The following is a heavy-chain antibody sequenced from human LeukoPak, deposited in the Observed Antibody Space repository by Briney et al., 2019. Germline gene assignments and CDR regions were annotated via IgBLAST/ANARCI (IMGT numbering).Heavy chain of an antibody. CDR3: ARDSGGDDYGNDY. J-gene: IGHJ4*02. V-gene: IGHV3-48*04. Sequence: GGSLRLSCAASGFTFSSYSMNWVRQAPGKGLEWVSYISSSSSSIYYADSVKGRFTISRDNAKNSLYLQMNSLRAEDTAVYYCARDSGGDDYGNDYWGQGTLVTVSS. CDR1: GFTFSSYS. CDR2: ISSSSSSI. D-gene: IGHD4-17*01.